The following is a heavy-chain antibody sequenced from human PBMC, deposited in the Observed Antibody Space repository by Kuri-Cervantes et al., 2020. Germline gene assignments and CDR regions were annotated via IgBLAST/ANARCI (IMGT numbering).Heavy chain of an antibody. CDR1: GGSISSYY. Sequence: SETLSLTCTVSGGSISSYYWSWIRQPPGKGLEWIGYIYYSGSTNYNPSLKSRVTISVDTSKNQFSLKLSSVTAADTAVYYCARALRPYYYFDYWGQGTLVTVSS. V-gene: IGHV4-59*01. CDR3: ARALRPYYYFDY. J-gene: IGHJ4*02. D-gene: IGHD2-21*01. CDR2: IYYSGST.